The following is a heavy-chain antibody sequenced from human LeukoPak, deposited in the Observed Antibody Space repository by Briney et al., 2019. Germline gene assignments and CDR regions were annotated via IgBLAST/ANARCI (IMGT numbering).Heavy chain of an antibody. CDR2: MNPNSGNT. J-gene: IGHJ3*01. CDR3: ARINGYYYDSSGYPG. Sequence: GASVKVSCKASGYTFTSYDINWVRQATGQGLEWMGWMNPNSGNTGYAQKFQGRVTMTRNTSISTAYMELGSLRSEDTAVYYCARINGYYYDSSGYPGWGQGTMVTVSS. D-gene: IGHD3-22*01. CDR1: GYTFTSYD. V-gene: IGHV1-8*01.